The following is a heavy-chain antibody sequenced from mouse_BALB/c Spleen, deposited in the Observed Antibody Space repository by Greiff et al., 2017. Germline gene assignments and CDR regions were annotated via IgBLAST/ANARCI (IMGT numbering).Heavy chain of an antibody. D-gene: IGHD3-3*01. CDR2: IDPETGGT. J-gene: IGHJ2*01. CDR3: ARRGQGDYFDD. CDR1: GYTFTDYE. V-gene: IGHV1-15*01. Sequence: QVQLKQSGAELVRPGASVTLSCKASGYTFTDYEMHWVKQTPVHGLEWIGAIDPETGGTAYNQKFKGKATLTADKSSSTAYMELRSLTSEDSAVYYCARRGQGDYFDDWGQGTTLTVSS.